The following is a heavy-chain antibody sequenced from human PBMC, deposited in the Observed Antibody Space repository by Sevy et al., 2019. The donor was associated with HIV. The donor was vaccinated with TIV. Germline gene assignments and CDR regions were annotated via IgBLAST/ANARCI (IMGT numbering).Heavy chain of an antibody. CDR3: ARDSDNYDILTGYYPFDY. J-gene: IGHJ4*02. CDR2: IYYNGHI. Sequence: SDTLSLTCTVSGGSITSLYWNWIRQPPGKGLEWIANIYYNGHINYNPSLKSRVTLSLDTSKNQFSLRLSSVTAADTAVYYCARDSDNYDILTGYYPFDYWGQGTLVTVSS. CDR1: GGSITSLY. D-gene: IGHD3-9*01. V-gene: IGHV4-59*11.